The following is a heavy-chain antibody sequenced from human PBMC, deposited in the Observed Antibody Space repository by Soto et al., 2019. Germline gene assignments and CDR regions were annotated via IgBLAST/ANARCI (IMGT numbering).Heavy chain of an antibody. V-gene: IGHV1-8*01. CDR3: AREKSSCGMAI. D-gene: IGHD1-26*01. CDR1: GYTFTNSD. Sequence: QVQLVQSGAEVKKPGASVKVSCKASGYTFTNSDINWVRQATGQGLEWMGWMNPNSGNTGYAQTFQGRVTMTRNSSISTAYMGQNSLRSEDTVVYYCAREKSSCGMAIWGQGTTVTVSS. CDR2: MNPNSGNT. J-gene: IGHJ6*02.